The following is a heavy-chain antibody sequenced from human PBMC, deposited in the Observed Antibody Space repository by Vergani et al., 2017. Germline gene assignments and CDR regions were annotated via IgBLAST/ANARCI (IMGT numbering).Heavy chain of an antibody. CDR2: ISYDGSNK. CDR1: GFTFSSYA. V-gene: IGHV3-30*04. Sequence: QVQLVESGGGVVQPGRSLRLSCAASGFTFSSYAMHWVRQAPGKGLEWVAVISYDGSNKYYADSVKGRFTISRDNSKNTLYLQMNSLRAEDTAVYYCARDASSGYLPHYYYYYMDVWGKGTTVTVSS. CDR3: ARDASSGYLPHYYYYYMDV. D-gene: IGHD3-22*01. J-gene: IGHJ6*03.